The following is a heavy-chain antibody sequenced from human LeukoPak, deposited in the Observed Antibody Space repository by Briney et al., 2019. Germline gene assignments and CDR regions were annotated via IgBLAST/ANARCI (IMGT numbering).Heavy chain of an antibody. CDR3: ATSRPMGYGDSDFDY. Sequence: GSSVKVSCKASGGTFSSYAISWVRQAPGQGLEWMGGIIPIFGTANYAQKFQGRVTITTDKSTSTAYMELSSLRSEDTAVYYCATSRPMGYGDSDFDYWGQGTLVTVSS. V-gene: IGHV1-69*05. CDR1: GGTFSSYA. D-gene: IGHD4-17*01. CDR2: IIPIFGTA. J-gene: IGHJ4*02.